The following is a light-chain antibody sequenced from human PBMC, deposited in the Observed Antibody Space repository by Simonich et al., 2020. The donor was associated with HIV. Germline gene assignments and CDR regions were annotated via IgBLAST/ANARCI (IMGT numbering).Light chain of an antibody. V-gene: IGKV4-1*01. Sequence: DIVMTQSPDSLAVSLGERATINCKSSQSFLYSSNNKNYLAWYQKKPGQPPKLLIDWASTRESGVPDRFSGSGSGTDFTLTISSLQAEDVAVYYCQQYYSIPWTFGQGTKVEIK. CDR2: WAS. CDR1: QSFLYSSNNKNY. J-gene: IGKJ1*01. CDR3: QQYYSIPWT.